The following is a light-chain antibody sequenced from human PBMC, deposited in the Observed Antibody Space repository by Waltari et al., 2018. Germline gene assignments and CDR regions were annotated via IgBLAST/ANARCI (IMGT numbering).Light chain of an antibody. CDR1: QSVKNN. V-gene: IGKV1-5*03. CDR3: QEYDSLPIT. Sequence: DRVTSTCRASQSVKNNLAWYQQKPGKAPKVLIHKASRLESGAPSRFSGSGYGTEFTLTISSLQPDDFATYYCQEYDSLPITFGGGTKVEI. J-gene: IGKJ4*01. CDR2: KAS.